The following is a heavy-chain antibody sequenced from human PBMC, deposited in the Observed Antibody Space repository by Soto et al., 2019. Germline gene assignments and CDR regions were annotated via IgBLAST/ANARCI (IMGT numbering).Heavy chain of an antibody. D-gene: IGHD1-26*01. CDR2: IRSKDYSRTT. Sequence: PVGSLRHTCPVSCCTSGSYSVCCLRQAPGKALEWVRFIRSKDYSRTTAYAGSVRRRFIISRDDSTRIAYLQMNSLKTEDTAVYFCARVQTITNYSVDGSWDYFDFWGQGTLVT. CDR1: CCTSGSYS. CDR3: ARVQTITNYSVDGSWDYFDF. J-gene: IGHJ4*02. V-gene: IGHV3-49*03.